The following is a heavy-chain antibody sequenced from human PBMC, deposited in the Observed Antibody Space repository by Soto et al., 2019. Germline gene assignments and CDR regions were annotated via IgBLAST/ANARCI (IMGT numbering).Heavy chain of an antibody. Sequence: QVQLVQCGAEVKKPGASVKVSCKASSYTFTSYGISWVRQAHGQGLEWMGWISAYNGNTNYAQKLQGRVTMTTDTSTSTAYMELRSLRSDDTAVYYCAGMEAYCGGDCYSHWGQGTLVTVSS. CDR3: AGMEAYCGGDCYSH. J-gene: IGHJ4*02. D-gene: IGHD2-21*02. CDR1: SYTFTSYG. CDR2: ISAYNGNT. V-gene: IGHV1-18*01.